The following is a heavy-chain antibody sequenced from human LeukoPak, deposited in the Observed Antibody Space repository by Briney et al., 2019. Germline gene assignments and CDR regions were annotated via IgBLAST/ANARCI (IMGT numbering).Heavy chain of an antibody. CDR3: ARDRGWLTFDY. Sequence: GGSLRLSRAASGFTFSNYWMTWVRQAPGKGLEWVANIKEDGNQKYYVDSVKGRFTISRDNAKSSLYLQMNSLRAEDTAVYYCARDRGWLTFDYWGQGTLVTVSS. CDR2: IKEDGNQK. CDR1: GFTFSNYW. D-gene: IGHD5-24*01. J-gene: IGHJ4*02. V-gene: IGHV3-7*01.